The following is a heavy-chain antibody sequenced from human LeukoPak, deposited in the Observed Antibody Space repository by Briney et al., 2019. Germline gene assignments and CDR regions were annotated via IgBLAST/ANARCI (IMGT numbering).Heavy chain of an antibody. CDR1: GGSISSSNW. CDR3: ARYDVGWYYFDY. V-gene: IGHV4-4*02. D-gene: IGHD6-19*01. J-gene: IGHJ4*02. CDR2: IYHSGST. Sequence: TSGTLSLTCVVSGGSISSSNWWSWVRQPPEKGLEWIGEIYHSGSTNYNPSLKSRVTISADKSKNQFSLKLSSVTAADTAVYYCARYDVGWYYFDYWGQGTLVTVSS.